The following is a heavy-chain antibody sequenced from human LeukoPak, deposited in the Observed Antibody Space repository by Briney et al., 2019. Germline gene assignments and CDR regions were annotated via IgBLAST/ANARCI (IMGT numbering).Heavy chain of an antibody. V-gene: IGHV3-23*01. CDR2: ISGSGGST. Sequence: GGSLRLSCAASGFTFSSYAMSWVRQAPGKGLEWVSAISGSGGSTYYADSVKGRFTISRDNSKNTLYLQMNSLRAEDTAVYYCAKGFFDIVVVVAATQSWFDPWGQGTLVTVSS. CDR1: GFTFSSYA. D-gene: IGHD2-15*01. J-gene: IGHJ5*02. CDR3: AKGFFDIVVVVAATQSWFDP.